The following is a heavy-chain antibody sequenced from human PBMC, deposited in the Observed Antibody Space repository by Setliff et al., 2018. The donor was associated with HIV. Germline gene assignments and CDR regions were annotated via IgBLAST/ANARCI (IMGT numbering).Heavy chain of an antibody. CDR2: IYTSGST. Sequence: SETLSLTCTVSGGSISSGSYYWSWIRQPAGKGLEWIGRIYTSGSTKYNPSLKSRVTMSVDTAKNQFSLKLSSVTAADTAVYYCARERCSGCYRFDYWGQGTLVTVSS. D-gene: IGHD6-19*01. CDR1: GGSISSGSYY. CDR3: ARERCSGCYRFDY. V-gene: IGHV4-61*02. J-gene: IGHJ4*02.